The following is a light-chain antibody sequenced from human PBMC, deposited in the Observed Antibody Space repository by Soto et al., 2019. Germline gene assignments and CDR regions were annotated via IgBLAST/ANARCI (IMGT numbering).Light chain of an antibody. Sequence: EIVMTQSPATLSVSPGERATLSCRASQSVSNNLAWYQQTPGQAPRLLIYGASTRATGIPARFSGSGSGTEFTLTISSLQSEDFAIYYCQQDNNWPMTFGQGTRVEIK. CDR2: GAS. V-gene: IGKV3-15*01. CDR3: QQDNNWPMT. CDR1: QSVSNN. J-gene: IGKJ1*01.